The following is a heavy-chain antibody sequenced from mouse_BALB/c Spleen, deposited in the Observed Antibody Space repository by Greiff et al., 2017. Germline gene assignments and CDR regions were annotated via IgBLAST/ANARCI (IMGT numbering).Heavy chain of an antibody. J-gene: IGHJ4*01. V-gene: IGHV1-4*02. CDR3: ARWGGSSYGAMDY. D-gene: IGHD1-1*01. CDR2: INPSSGYT. CDR1: GYTFTSYT. Sequence: QVQLQQSAAELARPGASVKMSCKASGYTFTSYTMHWVKQRPGQGLEWIGYINPSSGYTEYNQKFKDKTTLTADKSSSTAYMQLSSLTSEDSAVYYCARWGGSSYGAMDYWGQGTSVTVSS.